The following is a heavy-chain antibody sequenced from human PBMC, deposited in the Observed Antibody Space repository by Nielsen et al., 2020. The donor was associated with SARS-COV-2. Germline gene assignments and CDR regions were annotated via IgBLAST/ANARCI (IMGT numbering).Heavy chain of an antibody. D-gene: IGHD5-18*01. CDR3: ATQAEGYSHPLDY. CDR1: GLTFGKHA. CDR2: IGPSGTST. J-gene: IGHJ4*02. Sequence: GESLKISCAVSGLTFGKHAMSWVRQAPGKGLEWVSLIGPSGTSTYYADSVKGRFSISRDNSKNTLYLQTNSLRADDTAVYHCATQAEGYSHPLDYWGQGTLVTVSS. V-gene: IGHV3-23*01.